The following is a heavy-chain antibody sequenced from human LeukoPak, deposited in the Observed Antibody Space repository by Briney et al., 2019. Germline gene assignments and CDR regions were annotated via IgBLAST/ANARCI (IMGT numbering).Heavy chain of an antibody. V-gene: IGHV3-23*01. CDR3: AKDDAWLRFGE. J-gene: IGHJ4*02. CDR2: INPCEYIT. CDR1: GCTFSNQG. Sequence: GVALTLSCPASGCTFSNQGMNWLRQAPGKGLDGVSWINPCEYITYYPDSLKGPCTISRDNSKNTLYLEVISLTAEDTAVYYCAKDDAWLRFGEWSQGTLVTVSS. D-gene: IGHD3-10*01.